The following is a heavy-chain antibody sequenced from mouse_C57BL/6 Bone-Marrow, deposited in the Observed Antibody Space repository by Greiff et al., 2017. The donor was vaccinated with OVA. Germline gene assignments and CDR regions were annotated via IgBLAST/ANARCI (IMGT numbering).Heavy chain of an antibody. D-gene: IGHD2-4*01. CDR2: IYPGSGST. J-gene: IGHJ3*01. CDR3: ARWGFDDYDVWFAY. V-gene: IGHV1-55*01. Sequence: QVQLQQSGAELVKPGASVKMSCKASGYTFTSYWITWVKPRPGQGLEWIGDIYPGSGSTNYNEKFKSKATLTVDTSSSTAYMQLSSLTSEDSAVYYCARWGFDDYDVWFAYWGQGTLVTVSA. CDR1: GYTFTSYW.